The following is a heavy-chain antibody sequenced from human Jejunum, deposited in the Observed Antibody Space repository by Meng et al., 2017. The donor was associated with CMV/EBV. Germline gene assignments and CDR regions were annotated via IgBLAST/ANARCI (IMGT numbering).Heavy chain of an antibody. CDR3: ARAIDYGDPNWFDT. Sequence: GFTVPSYSITWVRQAPGKGLEWLSYISGSSTYIYHADSVKGRFTISRDNAKNSVYLQMNGLRAEDAAVYYCARAIDYGDPNWFDTWGQGTLVTVSS. V-gene: IGHV3-21*01. CDR1: GFTVPSYS. J-gene: IGHJ5*02. D-gene: IGHD4-17*01. CDR2: ISGSSTYI.